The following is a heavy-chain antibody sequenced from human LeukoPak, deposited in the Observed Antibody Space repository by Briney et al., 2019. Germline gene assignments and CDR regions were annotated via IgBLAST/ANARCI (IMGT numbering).Heavy chain of an antibody. V-gene: IGHV3-66*01. Sequence: GGSLRLSCAASGFTVSSNYMSWVRQAPGKGLEWVSVIYSGGSTYYADSVKGRFTISRDNSKNTLYLQMNSLRAEDTAVYYCARAVVRDAVAGTVYFDYWGQGTLVTVSS. D-gene: IGHD6-19*01. J-gene: IGHJ4*02. CDR3: ARAVVRDAVAGTVYFDY. CDR2: IYSGGST. CDR1: GFTVSSNY.